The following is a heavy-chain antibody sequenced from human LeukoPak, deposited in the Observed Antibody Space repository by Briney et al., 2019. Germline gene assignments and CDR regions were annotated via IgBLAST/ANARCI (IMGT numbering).Heavy chain of an antibody. CDR1: GFTFSSYE. Sequence: PGGSLRLSCAASGFTFSSYEMNWVRQAPGKGLEWVSYISSSGNTIYYADSVKGRFTISRDNAKNSLYLQMNSLRAEDTAVYYCARESYYDSSGYKTLDYWGQGTLVTVSS. CDR3: ARESYYDSSGYKTLDY. V-gene: IGHV3-48*03. J-gene: IGHJ4*02. CDR2: ISSSGNTI. D-gene: IGHD3-22*01.